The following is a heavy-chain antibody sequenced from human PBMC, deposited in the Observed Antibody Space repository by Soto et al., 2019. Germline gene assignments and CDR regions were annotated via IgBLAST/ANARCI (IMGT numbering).Heavy chain of an antibody. Sequence: SETLSLTCAVYGGSFSGYYWSWIRQPPGKGLEWIGEINHSGSTNYNPSLKSRVTISVDTSKNQFSLKLSSVTAADTAVYYGARGRAGIGTAAGTGEYFEHWGQGTLVTVSS. CDR1: GGSFSGYY. J-gene: IGHJ1*01. CDR2: INHSGST. V-gene: IGHV4-34*01. CDR3: ARGRAGIGTAAGTGEYFEH. D-gene: IGHD6-13*01.